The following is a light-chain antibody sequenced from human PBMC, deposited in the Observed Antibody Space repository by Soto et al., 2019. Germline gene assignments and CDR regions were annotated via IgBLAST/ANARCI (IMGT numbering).Light chain of an antibody. V-gene: IGKV1-27*01. J-gene: IGKJ3*01. CDR2: AAS. Sequence: DIQMTQSPSSLSASVGARVTIPCRASEGLSNYIAWYQQKTGKGPKLRIYAASTLHSVLPARFSGSGSGTDFTLTISRRQPEDVATYYSQNDNSAPRTFGPGTKVDIK. CDR3: QNDNSAPRT. CDR1: EGLSNY.